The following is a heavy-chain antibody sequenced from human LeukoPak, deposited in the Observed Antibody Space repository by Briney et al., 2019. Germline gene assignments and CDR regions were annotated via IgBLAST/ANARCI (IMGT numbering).Heavy chain of an antibody. D-gene: IGHD5-12*01. J-gene: IGHJ5*02. CDR1: GGSFSGYY. V-gene: IGHV4-34*01. CDR3: ARGRLRSGYGPRWFDP. Sequence: SETLSLTCAVYGGSFSGYYWSWIRQPPGKGLEWIGEINHSGSTNYNPSLKSRVTISVDTSKNQFSLKLSSVTAADTAVYYCARGRLRSGYGPRWFDPWGQGTLVTVSS. CDR2: INHSGST.